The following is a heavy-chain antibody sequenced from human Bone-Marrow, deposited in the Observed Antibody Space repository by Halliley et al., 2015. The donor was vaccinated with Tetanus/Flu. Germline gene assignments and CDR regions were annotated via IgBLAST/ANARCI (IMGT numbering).Heavy chain of an antibody. CDR2: RGRGRDK. Sequence: RGRGRDKDYADSVKGRVTISRDNSKNPLYLQMTNLRAEDTAVYFCAKDHYFDSSESFNYFDHWGQGALVTVSS. V-gene: IGHV3-23*01. CDR3: AKDHYFDSSESFNYFDH. D-gene: IGHD3-22*01. J-gene: IGHJ4*02.